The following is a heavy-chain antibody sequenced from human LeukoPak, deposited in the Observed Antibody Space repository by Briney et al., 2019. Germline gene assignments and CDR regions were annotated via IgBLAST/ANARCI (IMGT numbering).Heavy chain of an antibody. Sequence: GASVKVSCKASGYTFTSYGISRVRQAPGQGLEWMGIINPSGGSTSYAQKFQGRVTMTRDMSTSTVYMELSSLRSEDTAVYYCARSQQLAIDYWGQGTLVTVSS. V-gene: IGHV1-46*01. CDR1: GYTFTSYG. CDR2: INPSGGST. CDR3: ARSQQLAIDY. D-gene: IGHD6-13*01. J-gene: IGHJ4*02.